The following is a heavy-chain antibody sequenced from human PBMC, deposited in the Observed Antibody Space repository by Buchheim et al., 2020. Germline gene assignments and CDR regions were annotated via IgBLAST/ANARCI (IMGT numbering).Heavy chain of an antibody. CDR1: GGSISSTYYY. V-gene: IGHV4-39*01. CDR2: IYYRGTT. D-gene: IGHD4-17*01. CDR3: VRFTVTKPQDDY. J-gene: IGHJ4*02. Sequence: QLQLQESGPGLVKPSQTLSLTCTASGGSISSTYYYWGWIRQPPGKGLEWIGSIYYRGTTYYNPSLKSRVTISVDTSKNQFSLKLTSVTAADTAVYYCVRFTVTKPQDDYWGQGTL.